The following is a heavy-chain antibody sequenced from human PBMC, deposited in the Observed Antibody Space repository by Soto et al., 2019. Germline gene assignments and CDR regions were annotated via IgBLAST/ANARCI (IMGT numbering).Heavy chain of an antibody. CDR3: VREDWHRFDS. D-gene: IGHD2-21*01. J-gene: IGHJ4*02. CDR1: GFMFSAYW. V-gene: IGHV3-7*01. CDR2: ISGGASDK. Sequence: EVQLVESGGRLVQPGGSLRLSCAASGFMFSAYWMSWVRQNPGKGLEWVATISGGASDKFYVDSVKGRFTISRDDSKNTLYLQMESLRDEDTAVYYCVREDWHRFDSWGQGTLVTVSS.